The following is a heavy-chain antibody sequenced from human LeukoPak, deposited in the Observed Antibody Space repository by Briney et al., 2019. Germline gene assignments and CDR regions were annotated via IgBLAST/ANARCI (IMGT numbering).Heavy chain of an antibody. D-gene: IGHD2-2*01. V-gene: IGHV3-23*01. CDR1: GFTFSSYA. CDR2: INASGRKT. J-gene: IGHJ6*02. CDR3: ARYRPVATPDFYYYGMGV. Sequence: PGGSLRLSCAASGFTFSSYAMAWVRQAPGKGLEWISGINASGRKTYYTDSAKGRFTISRDNSKNTLYLQLNSLRVEDTAFYYCARYRPVATPDFYYYGMGVWGPGTTLTVSS.